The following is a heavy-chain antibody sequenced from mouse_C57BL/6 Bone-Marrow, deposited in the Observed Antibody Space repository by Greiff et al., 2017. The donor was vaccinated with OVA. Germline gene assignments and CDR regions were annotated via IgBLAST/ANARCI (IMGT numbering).Heavy chain of an antibody. CDR3: ARVYYYGSSYLHWYFDV. Sequence: DVKLVESEGGLVQPGSSMKLSCTASGFTFSDYYMAWVRQVPEKGLEWVANINYDGSSTYYLDSLKSRFIISRDNAKNILYLQMSSLKSEDTATYYCARVYYYGSSYLHWYFDVWGTGTTVTVSS. V-gene: IGHV5-16*01. D-gene: IGHD1-1*01. CDR2: INYDGSST. J-gene: IGHJ1*03. CDR1: GFTFSDYY.